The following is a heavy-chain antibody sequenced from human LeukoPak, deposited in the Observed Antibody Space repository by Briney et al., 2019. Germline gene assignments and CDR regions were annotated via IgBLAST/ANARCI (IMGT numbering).Heavy chain of an antibody. J-gene: IGHJ4*02. CDR1: GGSFSGYY. CDR3: VRDSGSSTRTGHFDC. V-gene: IGHV4-34*01. Sequence: PSETLSLACAVYGGSFSGYYWSWIRQPPGKGLEWIGEINHSGSTNYNPSLKSRVTISVDTSKNQFSLKLSSVTAADTAVYYCVRDSGSSTRTGHFDCWGQGTMVTVSS. D-gene: IGHD2-2*01. CDR2: INHSGST.